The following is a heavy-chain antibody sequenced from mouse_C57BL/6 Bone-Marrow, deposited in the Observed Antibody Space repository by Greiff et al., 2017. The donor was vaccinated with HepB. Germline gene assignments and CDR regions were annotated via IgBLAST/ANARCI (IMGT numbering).Heavy chain of an antibody. Sequence: EVKVEESGGGLVQPGESLKLSCESNEYEFPSHDMSWVRKTPEKRLELVAAINSDGGSTYYPDTMERRFIISRDNTKKTLYLQMSSLRSEDTALYYCARHYYGSYAMDYWGQGTSVTVSS. CDR3: ARHYYGSYAMDY. J-gene: IGHJ4*01. D-gene: IGHD1-1*01. CDR2: INSDGGST. CDR1: EYEFPSHD. V-gene: IGHV5-2*03.